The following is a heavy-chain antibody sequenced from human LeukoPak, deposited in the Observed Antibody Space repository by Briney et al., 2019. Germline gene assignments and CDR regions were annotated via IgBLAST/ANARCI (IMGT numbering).Heavy chain of an antibody. J-gene: IGHJ4*02. CDR3: AKSAADSSGYYMDY. Sequence: GGSLRLSCAASGFTFSSYGMHWVAQPPGKGLEWVAVISYDGSNKYYADSVKGRFTISRDNSKNTLYLQMNSLRAEDTAVYYCAKSAADSSGYYMDYWGQGTLVTVSS. CDR1: GFTFSSYG. CDR2: ISYDGSNK. D-gene: IGHD3-22*01. V-gene: IGHV3-30*18.